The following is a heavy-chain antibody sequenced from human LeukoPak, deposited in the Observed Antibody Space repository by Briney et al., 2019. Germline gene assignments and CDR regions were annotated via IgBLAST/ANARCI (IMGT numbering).Heavy chain of an antibody. CDR2: IIPIFGTA. CDR3: AREEEGSMIVRY. J-gene: IGHJ4*02. D-gene: IGHD3-22*01. V-gene: IGHV1-69*05. Sequence: ASVKVSCKASGGTFSSYAISWVRQAPGQGLEWMGGIIPIFGTANYAQKFQGRVTITTDESTSTAYMELSSLRSDDTAVYYCAREEEGSMIVRYWGQGTLVTVSS. CDR1: GGTFSSYA.